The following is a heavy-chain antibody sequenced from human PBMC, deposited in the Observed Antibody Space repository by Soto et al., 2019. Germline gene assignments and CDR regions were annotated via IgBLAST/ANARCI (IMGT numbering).Heavy chain of an antibody. V-gene: IGHV3-23*01. Sequence: GSLRLSCAASGFTFSSYAMSWVRQAPGKGLEWVSAISGGGAGTYYADSVKGRFSISRDNSENTLYLQMNSLRAEDTAVYYCAKANTHTYYYDSSGFYGFDCWGQGTLVTVSS. J-gene: IGHJ4*02. CDR3: AKANTHTYYYDSSGFYGFDC. CDR2: ISGGGAGT. CDR1: GFTFSSYA. D-gene: IGHD3-22*01.